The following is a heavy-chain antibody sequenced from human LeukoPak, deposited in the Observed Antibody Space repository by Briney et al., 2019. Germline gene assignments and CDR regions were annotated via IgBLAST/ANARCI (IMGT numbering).Heavy chain of an antibody. Sequence: ASVKVSCKASGYTFAGYYVHWVRQAPGQGLEWMGWINPNSGGTNYAQKFQGRVTMTRDTSISTAYMELSRLRSDDTAVYYCARESGTTYNWFDPWGQGTLVTVSS. D-gene: IGHD1-14*01. V-gene: IGHV1-2*02. CDR2: INPNSGGT. CDR1: GYTFAGYY. CDR3: ARESGTTYNWFDP. J-gene: IGHJ5*02.